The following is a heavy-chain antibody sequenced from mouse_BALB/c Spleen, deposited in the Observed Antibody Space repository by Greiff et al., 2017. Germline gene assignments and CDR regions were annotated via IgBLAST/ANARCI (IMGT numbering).Heavy chain of an antibody. CDR1: GFTFSSFG. CDR3: ARSAYYDSWFAY. Sequence: DVKLVESGGGLVQPGGSRKLSCAASGFTFSSFGMHWVRQAPEKGLEWVAYISSGSSTIYYADTVKGRFTISRDNPKNTLFLQMTSLRSEDTAMYYCARSAYYDSWFAYWGQGTLVTVSA. V-gene: IGHV5-17*02. J-gene: IGHJ3*01. CDR2: ISSGSSTI. D-gene: IGHD2-4*01.